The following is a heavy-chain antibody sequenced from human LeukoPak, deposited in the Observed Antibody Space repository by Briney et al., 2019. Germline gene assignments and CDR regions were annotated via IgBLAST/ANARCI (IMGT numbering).Heavy chain of an antibody. J-gene: IGHJ4*02. CDR1: GFTFSTYS. V-gene: IGHV3-48*02. D-gene: IGHD5-12*01. Sequence: GGSLRLSCAASGFTFSTYSMNCVRQAPGKGLEWVSYISSSSNTIYYADSVKGRFTISRDNAKNSLYLQMNSLRDEDTAVYYCARDILTKQAYSGYDNWGQGTLVTVSS. CDR3: ARDILTKQAYSGYDN. CDR2: ISSSSNTI.